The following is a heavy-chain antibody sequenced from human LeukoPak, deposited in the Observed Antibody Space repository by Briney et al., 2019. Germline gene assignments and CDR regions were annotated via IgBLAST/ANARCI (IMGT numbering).Heavy chain of an antibody. Sequence: GESLKISCKGSGYSFTSYGISWVRQAPGQGLEWMGWISAYNGNTNYAQKLQGRVTMTTDTSTSTAYMELRSLRSDDTAVYYCARDFYDILTGYPPPLRYWGQGTLVTVSS. CDR1: GYSFTSYG. CDR2: ISAYNGNT. V-gene: IGHV1-18*01. CDR3: ARDFYDILTGYPPPLRY. D-gene: IGHD3-9*01. J-gene: IGHJ4*02.